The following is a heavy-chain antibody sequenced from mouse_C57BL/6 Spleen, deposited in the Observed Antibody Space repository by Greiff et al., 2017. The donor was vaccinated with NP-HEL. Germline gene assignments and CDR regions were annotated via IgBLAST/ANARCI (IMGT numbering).Heavy chain of an antibody. CDR1: GYTFTSYW. CDR3: ARRGDGYSLDY. V-gene: IGHV1-69*01. D-gene: IGHD2-3*01. J-gene: IGHJ2*01. Sequence: VKLQQPGAELVMPGSSVKLSCKASGYTFTSYWMHWVKQRPGQGLEWIGEIDPSDRYTNYNQKFKGKSTLTVDKSSSTAYMQLSSLTSEDSAVYYCARRGDGYSLDYWGQGTTLTVSS. CDR2: IDPSDRYT.